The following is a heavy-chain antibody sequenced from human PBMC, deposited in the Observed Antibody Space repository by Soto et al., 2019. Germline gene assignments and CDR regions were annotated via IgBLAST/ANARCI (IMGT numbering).Heavy chain of an antibody. CDR2: IRGNGDPP. CDR1: GFTFSSYA. J-gene: IGHJ4*02. CDR3: VKSRGGNNFDFFD. D-gene: IGHD5-12*01. V-gene: IGHV3-64D*06. Sequence: PGGSLRLSCSASGFTFSSYAMHWGRQAPGKGLEYVSGIRGNGDPPFYADSVKGRFTISRDNSKNTLYLQMSSLGADDTAVYYCVKSRGGNNFDFFDWGQGALVTVSS.